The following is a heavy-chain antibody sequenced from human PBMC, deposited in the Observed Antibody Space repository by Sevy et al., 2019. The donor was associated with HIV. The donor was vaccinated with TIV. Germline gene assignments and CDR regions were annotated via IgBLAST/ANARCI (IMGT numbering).Heavy chain of an antibody. Sequence: ASVKVSCKASGYSFTSHFMHWVRQAPGQGFEWLGVIDPTDGRTTYAQKFQGTVSMTTDTSTTTVYMELSSLRSEDTAVYYCAKDRGVHGDYKYYYAIDVWGQGTTVTVSS. V-gene: IGHV1-46*01. CDR1: GYSFTSHF. D-gene: IGHD4-17*01. CDR3: AKDRGVHGDYKYYYAIDV. J-gene: IGHJ6*02. CDR2: IDPTDGRT.